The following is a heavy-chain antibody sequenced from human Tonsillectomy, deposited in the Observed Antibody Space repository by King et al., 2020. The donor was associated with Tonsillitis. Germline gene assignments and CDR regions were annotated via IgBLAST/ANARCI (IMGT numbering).Heavy chain of an antibody. CDR3: ARWFGEISPSDSDS. J-gene: IGHJ4*02. CDR2: XXPGDSDT. Sequence: VQLVESGAEVKKPXESLKISCKTSGYSFISYWIGWVRQMPGKGLQWMGIXXPGDSDTRYSPSFQGQVTISADKSVSTAYLRWSSLKASDTAIYYCARWFGEISPSDSDSWGQGTLVTVSS. CDR1: GYSFISYW. V-gene: IGHV5-51*01. D-gene: IGHD3-10*01.